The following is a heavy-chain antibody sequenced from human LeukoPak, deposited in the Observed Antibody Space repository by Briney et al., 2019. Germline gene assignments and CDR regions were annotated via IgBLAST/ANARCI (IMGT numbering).Heavy chain of an antibody. CDR1: GGSISSGGYS. J-gene: IGHJ4*02. CDR3: ARHSTDYYGSGSYLDGGPWDDY. D-gene: IGHD3-10*01. CDR2: IYYSGST. Sequence: ETSETLSLTCAVSGGSISSGGYSWSWIRQPPGKGLEWIGSIYYSGSTYYNPSLKSRVTISVDTSKNQFSLKLSSVTAADTAVYYCARHSTDYYGSGSYLDGGPWDDYWGQGTLVTVSS. V-gene: IGHV4-39*01.